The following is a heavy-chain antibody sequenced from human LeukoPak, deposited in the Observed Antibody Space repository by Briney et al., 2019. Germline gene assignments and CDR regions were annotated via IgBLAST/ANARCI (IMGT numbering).Heavy chain of an antibody. CDR1: GGTFSSYA. V-gene: IGHV1-69*13. J-gene: IGHJ6*02. D-gene: IGHD6-13*01. CDR2: IIPTFGTA. CDR3: ARVDSSSWYSNYYYGMDV. Sequence: ASVKVSCKASGGTFSSYAISWVRQAPGQGLEWMGGIIPTFGTANYAQKFQGRVTITADESTSTAYMELSNLRSEDTAVYYCARVDSSSWYSNYYYGMDVWGQGTTVTVSS.